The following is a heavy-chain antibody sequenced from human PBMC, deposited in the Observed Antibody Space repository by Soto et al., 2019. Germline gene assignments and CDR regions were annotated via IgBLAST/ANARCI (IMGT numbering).Heavy chain of an antibody. J-gene: IGHJ4*02. CDR1: GFSLSTSGLG. D-gene: IGHD6-19*01. CDR2: IYWNDDK. CDR3: AHRPSGWYLFDY. Sequence: QITLKESGPTLVRPTQTLTLTCTFSGFSLSTSGLGVGWIRQPPGKALEWLALIYWNDDKRYSPSLKARLTITKDTYTNQVVLTMTNMDPVDTATYYCAHRPSGWYLFDYWGQGTLVTVSS. V-gene: IGHV2-5*01.